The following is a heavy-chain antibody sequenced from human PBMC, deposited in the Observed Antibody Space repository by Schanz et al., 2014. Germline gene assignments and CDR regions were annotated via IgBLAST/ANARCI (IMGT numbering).Heavy chain of an antibody. CDR2: INVGNGNM. CDR3: ATIGVNDYWRFGFDL. D-gene: IGHD3-16*01. CDR1: GYTFTSYS. Sequence: QVQMVQSGAEVKKPGASVKVSCKASGYTFTSYSIHWVRQAPGQGLEWMGWINVGNGNMKYSQKFQGRVTITRDTSTSTAYMELTSLRSADTAVYYCATIGVNDYWRFGFDLWGQGTTVTVSS. V-gene: IGHV1-3*01. J-gene: IGHJ6*02.